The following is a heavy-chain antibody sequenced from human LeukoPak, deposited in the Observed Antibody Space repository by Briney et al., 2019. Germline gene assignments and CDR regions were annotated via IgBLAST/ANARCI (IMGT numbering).Heavy chain of an antibody. CDR2: IYHSGST. V-gene: IGHV4-38-2*02. Sequence: PSETLSLTCIVSGYSISSGYFWGWIRQPPGKGLEWIGSIYHSGSTSYNPSLKSRLTISVDTSKNQFSLKLNFVTAADTAMYYCARMFRSSWYINWFDPWGQGTLVTVSS. J-gene: IGHJ5*02. D-gene: IGHD6-13*01. CDR1: GYSISSGYF. CDR3: ARMFRSSWYINWFDP.